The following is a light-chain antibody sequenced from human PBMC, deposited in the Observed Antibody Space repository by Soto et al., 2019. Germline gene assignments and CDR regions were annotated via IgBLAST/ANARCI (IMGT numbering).Light chain of an antibody. CDR1: QSVSGN. CDR3: QQYNNWPET. CDR2: GAS. J-gene: IGKJ1*01. V-gene: IGKV3-15*01. Sequence: IVMTHSPATLSVSPWHRSTLYSRASQSVSGNLAWYQQKPGQAPRLLIYGASTRATDVPARFSGSGSGTEFTLTISSLQSEDFAVYYCQQYNNWPETFGQGTKVDIK.